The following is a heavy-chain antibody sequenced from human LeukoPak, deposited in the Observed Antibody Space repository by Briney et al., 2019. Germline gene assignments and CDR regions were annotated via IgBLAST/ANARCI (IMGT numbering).Heavy chain of an antibody. CDR3: ATAAGSSTSFGKYDDYYGMDV. Sequence: HPGGSLRLSCAASGFTFSSYAMHWVRQAPGKGLEWVAVISYDGSNKYYADSVKGRFTISRDNSKNTLYNQMNSLSAELTAVYYCATAAGSSTSFGKYDDYYGMDVWGQGTTVTVSS. J-gene: IGHJ6*02. CDR2: ISYDGSNK. V-gene: IGHV3-30*14. CDR1: GFTFSSYA. D-gene: IGHD2-2*01.